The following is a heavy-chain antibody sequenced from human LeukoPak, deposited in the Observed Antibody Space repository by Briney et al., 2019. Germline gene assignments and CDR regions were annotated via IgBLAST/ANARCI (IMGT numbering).Heavy chain of an antibody. CDR2: ISSGGGST. V-gene: IGHV3-23*01. J-gene: IGHJ3*02. CDR1: GFTFSSYV. Sequence: GGSLRLSCAASGFTFSSYVMSWVRQAPGMGLEWVSLISSGGGSTYYAESVKGRLTISRDNSKNTLYLQMNSLRAEDTAVYYCARRNYASAFDIWGQGTMVTVSS. D-gene: IGHD1-7*01. CDR3: ARRNYASAFDI.